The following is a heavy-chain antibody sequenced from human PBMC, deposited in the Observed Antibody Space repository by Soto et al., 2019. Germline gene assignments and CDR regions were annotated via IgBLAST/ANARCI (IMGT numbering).Heavy chain of an antibody. CDR2: VSGSDDNK. J-gene: IGHJ2*01. Sequence: EVQLLESGGGLVQPGGSLRLSCAVSGFTFSSYAMSWVRRAPGKGLEWVSAVSGSDDNKYYADSVKGRFTISRDNSKNTMVLQKKSRRGDDAALYYYAEGSVLSCWYFDLWGRGTLVTVSS. CDR1: GFTFSSYA. D-gene: IGHD3-16*01. CDR3: AEGSVLSCWYFDL. V-gene: IGHV3-23*01.